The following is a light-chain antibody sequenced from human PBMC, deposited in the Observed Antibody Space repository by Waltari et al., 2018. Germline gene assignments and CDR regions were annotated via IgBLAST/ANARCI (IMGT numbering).Light chain of an antibody. J-gene: IGLJ3*02. V-gene: IGLV1-44*01. CDR1: PSNVGAHV. Sequence: QSVLTQPPSASGTPGRRVTLSCSGSPSNVGAHVVTWYHQVPGTAPKLVIYRNDQRPSGVPDRFTASKSGTSASLAISGLQSEDEGDYYCATWDDSPTGRWVFGGGTRVTVL. CDR3: ATWDDSPTGRWV. CDR2: RND.